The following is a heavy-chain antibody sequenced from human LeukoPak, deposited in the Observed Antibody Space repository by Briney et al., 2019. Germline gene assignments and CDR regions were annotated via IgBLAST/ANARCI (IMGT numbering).Heavy chain of an antibody. V-gene: IGHV3-23*01. CDR1: GFTFSSYA. CDR3: AKETSYSSCWYFDY. D-gene: IGHD6-19*01. J-gene: IGHJ4*02. Sequence: PGGSLRLSCAASGFTFSSYAMSWVRQAPGKGLEWVSVVSGSGGDTYYADSVKGRFTISRDNSKITLYLRMNSLRAEDTAVYYCAKETSYSSCWYFDYWGQGTLVTVSS. CDR2: VSGSGGDT.